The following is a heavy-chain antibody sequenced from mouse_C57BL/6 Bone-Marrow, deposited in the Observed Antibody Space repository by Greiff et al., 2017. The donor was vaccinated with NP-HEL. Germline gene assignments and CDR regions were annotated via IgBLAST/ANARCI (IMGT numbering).Heavy chain of an antibody. CDR2: ISDGGSYT. Sequence: EVKVVESGGGLVKPGGSLKLSCAASGFTFCSYAMSWVRQTPEKRLEWVATISDGGSYTYYPDNVKGRFTISRDNAKNNLYLQMSHLKSEDTAMYYCARAVLYYFDYWGQGTTLTVSS. J-gene: IGHJ2*01. V-gene: IGHV5-4*03. CDR3: ARAVLYYFDY. CDR1: GFTFCSYA.